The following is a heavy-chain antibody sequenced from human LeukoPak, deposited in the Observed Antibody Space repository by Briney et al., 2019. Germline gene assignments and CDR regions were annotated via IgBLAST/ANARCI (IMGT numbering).Heavy chain of an antibody. V-gene: IGHV1-69*04. Sequence: EASVRVSCKASGGTFSSYTISWERQAPGQGLEWMGRIIPILGIANYAQKFQGRVTITADKSTSTAYMELSSLRSEDTAVYYCARETEWLVETYYYYGMHVWGQGTTVTVSS. CDR3: ARETEWLVETYYYYGMHV. CDR1: GGTFSSYT. CDR2: IIPILGIA. J-gene: IGHJ6*02. D-gene: IGHD6-19*01.